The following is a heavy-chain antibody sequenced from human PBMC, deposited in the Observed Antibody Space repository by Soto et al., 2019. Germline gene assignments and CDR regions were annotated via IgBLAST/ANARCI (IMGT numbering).Heavy chain of an antibody. CDR2: INPDTGDT. J-gene: IGHJ4*02. CDR3: ARAWYSGSFNNFDY. D-gene: IGHD1-26*01. Sequence: QVHLVQSGAEVKRPGASVKVSCKASGYTFTDDYIHWVRQAPGQGLAWMGWINPDTGDTNYAQNFQGRVTMTRDTSISTTYIELNSLTSDDTAVYYCARAWYSGSFNNFDYWGQGTLVTVSS. V-gene: IGHV1-2*02. CDR1: GYTFTDDY.